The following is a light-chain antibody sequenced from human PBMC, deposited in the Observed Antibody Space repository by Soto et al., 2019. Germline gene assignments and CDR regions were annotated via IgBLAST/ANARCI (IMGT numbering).Light chain of an antibody. CDR3: QQYYHWGLS. CDR2: ASS. J-gene: IGKJ4*01. CDR1: QHVVNN. V-gene: IGKV3D-15*01. Sequence: VMTQSPGNLSVSPGERVTLFCRASQHVVNNIAWYQVKPAQPPRLLIYASSTRATGIPATFSGSGSETQFSLTISSLQSEDSAVYYCQQYYHWGLSFGGGTKVEI.